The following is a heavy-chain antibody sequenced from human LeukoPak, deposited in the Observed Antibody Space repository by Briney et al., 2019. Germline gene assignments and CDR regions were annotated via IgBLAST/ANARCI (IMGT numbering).Heavy chain of an antibody. V-gene: IGHV1-46*01. CDR3: ARLATNITYNWFDP. CDR1: GYTFTSYY. Sequence: ASVKVSCKPSGYTFTSYYMHWVRQAPGQGFEWMGIINPTGGSTSYAQKFQGRVTMTRDMSTSTVYMELSSLRSEDTAVYYCARLATNITYNWFDPWGQGTLVTVSS. J-gene: IGHJ5*02. D-gene: IGHD2/OR15-2a*01. CDR2: INPTGGST.